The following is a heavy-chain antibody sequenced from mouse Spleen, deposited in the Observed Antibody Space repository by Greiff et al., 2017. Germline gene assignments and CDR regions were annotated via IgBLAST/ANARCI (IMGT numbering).Heavy chain of an antibody. CDR2: IWAGGST. J-gene: IGHJ3*01. CDR3: ARDRGLLREFAY. Sequence: VKLQESGPGLVAPSQSLSITCTVSGFSLTSYGVHWVRQPPGKGLEWLGVIWAGGSTNYNSALMSRLSISKDNSKSQVFLKMNSLQTDDTAMYYCARDRGLLREFAYWGQGTLVTVSA. CDR1: GFSLTSYG. D-gene: IGHD1-1*01. V-gene: IGHV2-9*02.